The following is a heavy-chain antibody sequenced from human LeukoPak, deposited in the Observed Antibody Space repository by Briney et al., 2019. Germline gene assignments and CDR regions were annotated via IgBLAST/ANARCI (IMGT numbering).Heavy chain of an antibody. J-gene: IGHJ4*02. Sequence: PGGSLRLSCAASGFTFSSYGMHWVRQAPGKGLEWVAFIRYDGSSKYYADSVKGRFTISRDNSKNTLYLQMNSLRAEDTAVYYCAKDKKRFCSSTSCSVSYFDYWGQGTLVTVSS. D-gene: IGHD2-2*01. CDR2: IRYDGSSK. V-gene: IGHV3-30*02. CDR1: GFTFSSYG. CDR3: AKDKKRFCSSTSCSVSYFDY.